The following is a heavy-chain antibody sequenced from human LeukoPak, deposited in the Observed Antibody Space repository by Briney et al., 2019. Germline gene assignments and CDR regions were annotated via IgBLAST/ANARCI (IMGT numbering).Heavy chain of an antibody. Sequence: GGSLRLSCTASGFTVSSNYMNWVRQAPGKGLEWVSVIYSGGSTYYADSVKGRFTISRDNSKNTLYLQMNSLRAEDTAVYYCARDPIHDYWGQGTLVTVSS. CDR3: ARDPIHDY. CDR1: GFTVSSNY. J-gene: IGHJ4*02. D-gene: IGHD5-18*01. CDR2: IYSGGST. V-gene: IGHV3-53*01.